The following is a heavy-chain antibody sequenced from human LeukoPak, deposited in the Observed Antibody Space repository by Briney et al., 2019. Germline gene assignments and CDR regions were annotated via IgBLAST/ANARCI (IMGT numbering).Heavy chain of an antibody. CDR3: ARLFGNSDFDY. D-gene: IGHD4-23*01. CDR1: GGSISSSSYY. CDR2: IYYSGST. J-gene: IGHJ4*02. V-gene: IGHV4-39*01. Sequence: PSETLSLTCTVSGGSISSSSYYWGWIRQPPGKGLEWIGSIYYSGSTYYNPSLKSRVTISVDTSKNQFSLKLSSVTAADTAVCYCARLFGNSDFDYWGQGTLVTVSS.